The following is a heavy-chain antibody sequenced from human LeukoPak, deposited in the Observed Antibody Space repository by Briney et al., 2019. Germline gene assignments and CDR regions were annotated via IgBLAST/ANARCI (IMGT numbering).Heavy chain of an antibody. V-gene: IGHV5-51*01. CDR3: ARVKLVVEELHDAFDI. Sequence: GESLRISCQGSRYSFTSYWLGWVRQMPGKGLEWMGNIYPGDSDTRYSPSFQGQVTISADKSISTAYLQWSSLKASDTAMYYCARVKLVVEELHDAFDIWGQGTMVTVSS. D-gene: IGHD2-15*01. CDR2: IYPGDSDT. J-gene: IGHJ3*02. CDR1: RYSFTSYW.